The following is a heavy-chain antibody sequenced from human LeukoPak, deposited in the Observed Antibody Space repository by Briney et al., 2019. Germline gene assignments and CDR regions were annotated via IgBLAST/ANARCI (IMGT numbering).Heavy chain of an antibody. CDR1: GGTFSSYA. D-gene: IGHD3-22*01. CDR3: ASTSDSSGYYSHFDY. J-gene: IGHJ4*02. Sequence: SVKVSCKASGGTFSSYAISRVRQAPGQGLEWMGGIIPIFGTANYAQKFQGRATITTDESTSTAYMELSSLRSEDTAVYYCASTSDSSGYYSHFDYWGQGTLVTVSS. V-gene: IGHV1-69*05. CDR2: IIPIFGTA.